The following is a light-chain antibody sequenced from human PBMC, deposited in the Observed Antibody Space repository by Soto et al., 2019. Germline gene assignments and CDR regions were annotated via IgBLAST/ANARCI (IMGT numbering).Light chain of an antibody. CDR2: DAS. V-gene: IGKV3-11*01. J-gene: IGKJ4*01. Sequence: EIVLTQSPATLSLSPGERATLSCRASQSVSSYLAWYQQKPGQGPRLLIYDASNRATCIPARFSGSGSGTDFTLSISSLEPDDLAVYYCQQRSNWPLTCGGGTKVEIK. CDR1: QSVSSY. CDR3: QQRSNWPLT.